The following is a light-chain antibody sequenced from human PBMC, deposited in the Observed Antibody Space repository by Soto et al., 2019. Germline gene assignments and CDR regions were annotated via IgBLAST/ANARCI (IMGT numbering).Light chain of an antibody. CDR1: QSVSRSD. V-gene: IGKV3-20*01. J-gene: IGKJ1*01. CDR3: QQFSSTPSWT. CDR2: GAS. Sequence: IVMTQSPATLSVSPGERATLSCRASQSVSRSDLAWYQQKPGQAPRLLIYGASSRATGIPDRFSGSGSGTDFTLNISRMEPQDFAVYYCQQFSSTPSWTFGQGTKVDIK.